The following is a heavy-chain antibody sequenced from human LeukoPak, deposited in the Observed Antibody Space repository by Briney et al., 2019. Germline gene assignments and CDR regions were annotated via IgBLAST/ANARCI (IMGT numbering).Heavy chain of an antibody. CDR1: GYTFTGYY. CDR2: INTNTGNP. J-gene: IGHJ6*03. Sequence: ASVKVSCKASGYTFTGYYMHWVRQAPGQGLEWMGWINTNTGNPAYAQGFTGRFVFSLDTSVSTAYLQISSLKAEDTAVYYCARDGSYYYYYMDVWGKGTTVTVSS. V-gene: IGHV7-4-1*02. CDR3: ARDGSYYYYYMDV.